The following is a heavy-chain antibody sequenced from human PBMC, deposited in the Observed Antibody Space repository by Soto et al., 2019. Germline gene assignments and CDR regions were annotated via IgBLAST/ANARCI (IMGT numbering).Heavy chain of an antibody. Sequence: GESLKISCKGSGYSFTTYWIGWVRQMPGKGLEWMGIIYPGDSDTRYRPSFQGQVTISVDKSISAAYLQWSSLKASDSAMYCCARREGGRLNYWDQGTMVTVSS. CDR1: GYSFTTYW. CDR2: IYPGDSDT. CDR3: ARREGGRLNY. D-gene: IGHD1-26*01. J-gene: IGHJ4*02. V-gene: IGHV5-51*01.